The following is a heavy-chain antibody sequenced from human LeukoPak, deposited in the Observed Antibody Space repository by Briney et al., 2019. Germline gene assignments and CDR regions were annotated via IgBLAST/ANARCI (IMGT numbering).Heavy chain of an antibody. J-gene: IGHJ4*02. D-gene: IGHD3-10*01. CDR3: AKDERGDGSGSYTFFDY. V-gene: IGHV3-23*01. Sequence: GGSLRLSCAASGFTFSSYAMSWVRQAPGKGRECDSSISGSGGSTYYADSVKGRFTISRDNSKNTLYLQMNRLRAEDTAVYYCAKDERGDGSGSYTFFDYWGQGTLVTVSS. CDR1: GFTFSSYA. CDR2: ISGSGGST.